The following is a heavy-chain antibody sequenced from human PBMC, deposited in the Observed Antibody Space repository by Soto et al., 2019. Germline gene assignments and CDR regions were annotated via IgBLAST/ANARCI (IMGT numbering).Heavy chain of an antibody. J-gene: IGHJ6*02. Sequence: QVQLVQSGAEVKKPGSPVKVSCKASGGTFSSYAISWVRQAPGQGLAWMGGIIPIFGTANYAQKFQGRVTITADESTSTAYMELSSLRSEDTAVYYCARSYSSPYYYYGMDVWGQGTTVTVSS. CDR1: GGTFSSYA. D-gene: IGHD6-13*01. CDR2: IIPIFGTA. CDR3: ARSYSSPYYYYGMDV. V-gene: IGHV1-69*01.